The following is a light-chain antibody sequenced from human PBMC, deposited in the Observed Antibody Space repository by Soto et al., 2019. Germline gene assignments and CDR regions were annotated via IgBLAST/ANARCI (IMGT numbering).Light chain of an antibody. Sequence: DIQITPAPSTRSGSVEAPVALTCLVSQSISRWLAWYQQKPGKAPKILISDASILENGVPSRFSGTGSGTEFTLTISNLQPDDFATYFCQQYNSFSLITSGQGSRQEI. CDR1: QSISRW. V-gene: IGKV1-5*01. CDR2: DAS. CDR3: QQYNSFSLIT. J-gene: IGKJ5*01.